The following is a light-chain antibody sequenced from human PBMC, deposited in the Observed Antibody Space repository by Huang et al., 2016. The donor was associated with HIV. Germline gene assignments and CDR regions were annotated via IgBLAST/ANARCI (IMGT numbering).Light chain of an antibody. V-gene: IGKV3-15*01. CDR1: QSVNTD. J-gene: IGKJ4*01. CDR2: GAS. CDR3: QQYNDWPPLT. Sequence: EIEMTQSPATLSVSPGERATLSCSASQSVNTDLAWYQKKKGQAPRLLIYGASPRATGIPAKFNGTGSGTEFSLTISNLQSEDFAVYYCQQYNDWPPLTFGGGTEVEL.